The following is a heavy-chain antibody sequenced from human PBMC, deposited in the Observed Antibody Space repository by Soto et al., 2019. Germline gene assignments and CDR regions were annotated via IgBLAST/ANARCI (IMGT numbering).Heavy chain of an antibody. V-gene: IGHV4-31*02. Sequence: PSETLTLTCTVSGGSISSGGYYWSWIRQHPGKGLEWIGYIYYSGSTYYNPSLKSRVTISVDTSKNQFSLKLSSVTAADTAVYYCARDRRDAGTADYYYYYGMDFWGQGTTVTVSS. CDR3: ARDRRDAGTADYYYYYGMDF. CDR1: GGSISSGGYY. CDR2: IYYSGST. D-gene: IGHD1-26*01. J-gene: IGHJ6*02.